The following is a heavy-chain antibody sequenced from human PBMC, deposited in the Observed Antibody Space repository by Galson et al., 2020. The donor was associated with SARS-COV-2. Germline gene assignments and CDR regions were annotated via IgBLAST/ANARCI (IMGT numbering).Heavy chain of an antibody. J-gene: IGHJ6*02. V-gene: IGHV5-51*01. D-gene: IGHD2-8*01. CDR1: GYWFTTYW. CDR2: IYPDDSDT. Sequence: KVSCKTSGYWFTTYWIGWVRQMPGKGLEWMGIIYPDDSDTRYSPSFQGQVTISADKSISTAYLQWSGLRVSDTAMYYCARLDGSNGEMYGMDVWGQGTAVTVSS. CDR3: ARLDGSNGEMYGMDV.